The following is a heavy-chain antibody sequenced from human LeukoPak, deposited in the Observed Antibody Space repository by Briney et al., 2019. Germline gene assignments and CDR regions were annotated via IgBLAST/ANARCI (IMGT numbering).Heavy chain of an antibody. D-gene: IGHD3-10*01. J-gene: IGHJ6*02. V-gene: IGHV4-30-2*01. CDR2: IYHSGST. CDR1: GGSISSGGYS. Sequence: SETLSLTCAVSGGSISSGGYSWSWIRQPPGKGLEWIGYIYHSGSTYYNPSLKSRVTISVDRSKNQFSLKLSSVTAADTAVYYCARGRSLWFGEPNPYYYYGMDVWGQGTTVTVSS. CDR3: ARGRSLWFGEPNPYYYYGMDV.